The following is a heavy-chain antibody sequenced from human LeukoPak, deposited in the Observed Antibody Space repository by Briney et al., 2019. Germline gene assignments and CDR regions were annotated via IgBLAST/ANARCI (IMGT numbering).Heavy chain of an antibody. D-gene: IGHD6-25*01. Sequence: PSETLSLTCTVSGGSISSTNYYWGWIRQSPGKGLEWIGTIYYTGSTYYNPPLRSRVTISVDTSKNQISLQLSSATAADTAIYYCARLPSGYHFDYWGQGTLVTVSS. CDR2: IYYTGST. J-gene: IGHJ4*02. V-gene: IGHV4-39*01. CDR1: GGSISSTNYY. CDR3: ARLPSGYHFDY.